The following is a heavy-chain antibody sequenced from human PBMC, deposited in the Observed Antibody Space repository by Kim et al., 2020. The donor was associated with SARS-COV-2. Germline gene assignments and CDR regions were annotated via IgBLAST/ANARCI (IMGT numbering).Heavy chain of an antibody. CDR3: ARCALYTSTWYGFDP. CDR2: IYPGDSET. Sequence: GESLKISCQASGYNFNNYWIGWVRQMPGKGLEWMGIIYPGDSETRYSPSFQGQVTISADKSIRTAYLHWTSLKASDTAMYYCARCALYTSTWYGFDPWGQ. CDR1: GYNFNNYW. D-gene: IGHD6-13*01. V-gene: IGHV5-51*01. J-gene: IGHJ5*02.